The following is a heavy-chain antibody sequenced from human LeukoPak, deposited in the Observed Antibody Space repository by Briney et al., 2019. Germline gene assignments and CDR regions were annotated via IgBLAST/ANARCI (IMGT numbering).Heavy chain of an antibody. J-gene: IGHJ4*01. CDR3: AKCDHGYGSSTSCPDLDY. CDR2: ICGSGGST. D-gene: IGHD2-2*03. CDR1: GFTFSSYA. V-gene: IGHV3-23*01. Sequence: LPGGSLRLSCAASGFTFSSYALSWVCKRQRPGLEWVSVICGSGGSTYYAGAVKCQFTISKDNAKISLYLQMNSLRAEDTAVYDCAKCDHGYGSSTSCPDLDYWGQGTLVTVSS.